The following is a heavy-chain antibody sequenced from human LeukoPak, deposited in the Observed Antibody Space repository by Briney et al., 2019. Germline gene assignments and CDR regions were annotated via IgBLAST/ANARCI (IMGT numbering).Heavy chain of an antibody. Sequence: GGSLRLSCGASGFTFRTYAMSWVRQAPGKGLEWVSGISDGGGRTFYAESVKGRFTVSRDSSKNTLYLRMNSLRAEDTAIYYCTKNQILDDTGSWYAYWGQGTLVTVSS. D-gene: IGHD6-13*01. CDR3: TKNQILDDTGSWYAY. CDR1: GFTFRTYA. CDR2: ISDGGGRT. J-gene: IGHJ4*02. V-gene: IGHV3-23*01.